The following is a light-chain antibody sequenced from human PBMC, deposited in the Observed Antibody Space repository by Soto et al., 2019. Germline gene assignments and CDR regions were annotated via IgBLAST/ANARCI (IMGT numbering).Light chain of an antibody. Sequence: DSQMTQSPSTVSGSVGARLTITCRATQSLRSSLASYQQKPCKAPKLLIYNASTLKSGVPSRFSGSASVTQFTLPFSTLHPDDFYSYSEAFGQGTKVDI. V-gene: IGKV1-5*03. J-gene: IGKJ1*01. CDR2: NAS. CDR1: QSLRSS. CDR3: A.